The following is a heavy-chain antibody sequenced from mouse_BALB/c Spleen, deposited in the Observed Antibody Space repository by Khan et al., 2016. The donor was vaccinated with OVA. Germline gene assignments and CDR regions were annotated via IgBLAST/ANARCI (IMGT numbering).Heavy chain of an antibody. CDR2: IWPGGST. V-gene: IGHV2-9*02. Sequence: QVQLQQSGPGLVAPSQTLSITCTVSGFSLTSYGVHWVHQPPGKGLEWLGVIWPGGSTNHNSALISRLIISKDNSKSQVFLKMNSLQTDDTAMYYCARALYYGAWFAYWGRGTLVTVSA. J-gene: IGHJ3*01. CDR1: GFSLTSYG. CDR3: ARALYYGAWFAY. D-gene: IGHD1-1*01.